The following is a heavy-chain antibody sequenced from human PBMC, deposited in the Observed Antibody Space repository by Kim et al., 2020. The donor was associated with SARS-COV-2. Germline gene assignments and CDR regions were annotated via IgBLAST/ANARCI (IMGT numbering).Heavy chain of an antibody. D-gene: IGHD3-9*01. Sequence: PSLKSRVTISVDTSKNQFSLKLSSVTAADTAVYYCARHFTGTGSYAFDIWGQGTMVTVSS. CDR3: ARHFTGTGSYAFDI. V-gene: IGHV4-39*01. J-gene: IGHJ3*02.